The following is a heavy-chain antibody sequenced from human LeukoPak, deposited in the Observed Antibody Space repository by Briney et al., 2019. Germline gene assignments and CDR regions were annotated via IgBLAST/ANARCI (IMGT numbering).Heavy chain of an antibody. V-gene: IGHV3-48*01. D-gene: IGHD4-17*01. Sequence: GGSLRLSCAASGFTFSSYSMNWVRQAPGKGLEWVSYISSSSSTIYYADSVKGRFTISRDNSKNTLYLQMNSLRAEDTAVYYCAKLVRMTTVTIWFDPWGQGTLVTVSS. J-gene: IGHJ5*02. CDR1: GFTFSSYS. CDR3: AKLVRMTTVTIWFDP. CDR2: ISSSSSTI.